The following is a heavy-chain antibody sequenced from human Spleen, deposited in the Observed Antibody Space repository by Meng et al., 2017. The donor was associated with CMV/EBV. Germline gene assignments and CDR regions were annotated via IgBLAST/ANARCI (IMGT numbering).Heavy chain of an antibody. Sequence: QVPLVQAGAEVKKPGASVKVSCKASGYTFTGYYMHWVRQAPGQGLEWMGWINPNSGGTNYAQKFQGRVTMTRDTSISTAYMELSRLRSDDTAVYYCARDPATIRWYNWFDPWGQGTLVTVSS. D-gene: IGHD5-12*01. CDR2: INPNSGGT. J-gene: IGHJ5*02. CDR3: ARDPATIRWYNWFDP. V-gene: IGHV1-2*02. CDR1: GYTFTGYY.